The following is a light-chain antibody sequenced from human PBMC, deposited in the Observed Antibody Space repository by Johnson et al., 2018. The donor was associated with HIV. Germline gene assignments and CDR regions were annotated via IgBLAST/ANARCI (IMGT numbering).Light chain of an antibody. J-gene: IGLJ1*01. CDR3: GTWDSSLSVYV. CDR1: SSNIGNNY. Sequence: QSVLTQPPSVSAAPGQKVTISCSGSSSNIGNNYVSWYQQFPGTAPKLLIYDNNKRPSGIPDRFSGSKSGTSATLGITGLQTGDEADYYCGTWDSSLSVYVLGTGTKVSVL. CDR2: DNN. V-gene: IGLV1-51*01.